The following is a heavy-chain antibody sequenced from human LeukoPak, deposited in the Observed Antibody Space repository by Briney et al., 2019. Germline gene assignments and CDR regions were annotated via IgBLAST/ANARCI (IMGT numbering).Heavy chain of an antibody. CDR2: IYSGGST. Sequence: GGSLRLSCAASGFTVSTNYMTWVRQPPGKGLEWVSVIYSGGSTYYADSVKGRFTISRDNSKNTLYFQMNSLKAEDTAVYYCARDPNTSGPSDYWGQGTLVTVSS. CDR1: GFTVSTNY. D-gene: IGHD3-22*01. V-gene: IGHV3-66*02. CDR3: ARDPNTSGPSDY. J-gene: IGHJ4*02.